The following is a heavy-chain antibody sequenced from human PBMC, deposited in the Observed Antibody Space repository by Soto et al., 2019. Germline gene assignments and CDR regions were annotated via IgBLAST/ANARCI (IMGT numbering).Heavy chain of an antibody. J-gene: IGHJ6*01. Sequence: QVQLVQSGAEVKKSGASVKVSCKPSGYSFSDYFIQWVRQAPGQGLEWVAWINPKTAATNYAKKFQGRVSLTWDTSATTAYKELTRLRPDDTAVYYCARIKWGLNYYNGMDVW. CDR3: ARIKWGLNYYNGMDV. D-gene: IGHD1-26*01. V-gene: IGHV1-2*02. CDR1: GYSFSDYF. CDR2: INPKTAAT.